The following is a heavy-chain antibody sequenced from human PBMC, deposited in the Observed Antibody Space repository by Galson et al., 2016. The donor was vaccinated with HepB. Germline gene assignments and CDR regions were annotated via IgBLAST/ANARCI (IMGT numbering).Heavy chain of an antibody. J-gene: IGHJ5*02. V-gene: IGHV4-59*08. CDR3: ARRRRNLYSISSGDWFDP. Sequence: SETLSLTCTVSGASLTTYYWTWIRQPPGKGLEWIGHISYSESPNYNPSLKSRVTISGDTSKNHFSLRLTSVTAADTAVYYCARRRRNLYSISSGDWFDPWGQGTLVIVSS. CDR2: ISYSESP. CDR1: GASLTTYY. D-gene: IGHD6-6*01.